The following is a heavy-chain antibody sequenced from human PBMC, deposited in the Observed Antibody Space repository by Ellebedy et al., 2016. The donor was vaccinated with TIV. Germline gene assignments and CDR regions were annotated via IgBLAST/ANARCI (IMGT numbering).Heavy chain of an antibody. J-gene: IGHJ4*02. CDR3: VRDKIEGATTLDY. D-gene: IGHD1-26*01. V-gene: IGHV3-7*03. CDR1: GFSFSSYW. CDR2: IKQDGSEK. Sequence: GESLKISCVASGFSFSSYWMSWVRQVPGKGPEWVANIKQDGSEKYYVDSVKGRFTISRGNAKNSLFLEMSSLRVDDTAVYYCVRDKIEGATTLDYWGQGTLVTISA.